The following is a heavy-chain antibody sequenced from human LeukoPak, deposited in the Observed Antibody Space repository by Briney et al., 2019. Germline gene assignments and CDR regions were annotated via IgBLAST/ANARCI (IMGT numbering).Heavy chain of an antibody. V-gene: IGHV1-18*01. CDR2: ISAYNGNT. Sequence: GPSVKVSCKASGYTFTSYGISWVRQAPGQGLEWMGWISAYNGNTNYAQKLQGRVTMTTDTSTSTAYMELRSLRSDDTAVYCCARYHDYDFWSGNWFDPWGQGTLVTVSS. D-gene: IGHD3-3*01. CDR1: GYTFTSYG. CDR3: ARYHDYDFWSGNWFDP. J-gene: IGHJ5*02.